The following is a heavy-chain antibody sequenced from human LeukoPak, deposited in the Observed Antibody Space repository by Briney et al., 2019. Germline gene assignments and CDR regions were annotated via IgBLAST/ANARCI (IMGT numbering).Heavy chain of an antibody. D-gene: IGHD3-10*01. CDR2: INHSGST. J-gene: IGHJ4*02. V-gene: IGHV4-34*01. Sequence: GSLRLSCAASGFSFSSHGMSWVRPAPGKGLEWIGEINHSGSTKYNTSLKSRVTISVDTSKNQFSLKLSSVTAADTAVYYCARGRYYGSGSYLPPYYFDYWGQGTLVTVSS. CDR1: GFSFSSHG. CDR3: ARGRYYGSGSYLPPYYFDY.